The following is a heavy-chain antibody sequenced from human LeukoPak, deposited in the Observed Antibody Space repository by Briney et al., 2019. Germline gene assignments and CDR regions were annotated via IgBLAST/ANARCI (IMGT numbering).Heavy chain of an antibody. D-gene: IGHD1-26*01. Sequence: PGGSLRLSCAASGFSVTTNYMTWLRQAPGEGLEWVSIIYSGDDTHYADSVKGRSTISRDNSKNTLYLQINSLRVEDTAVYYCARALPGGFIDYWGQGTLVTVSS. J-gene: IGHJ4*02. CDR1: GFSVTTNY. CDR3: ARALPGGFIDY. V-gene: IGHV3-66*01. CDR2: IYSGDDT.